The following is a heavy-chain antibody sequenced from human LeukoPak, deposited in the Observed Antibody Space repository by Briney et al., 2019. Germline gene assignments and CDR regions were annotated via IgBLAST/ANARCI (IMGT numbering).Heavy chain of an antibody. CDR1: GYTFTDYY. Sequence: VASVTVSCKASGYTFTDYYMHWVRQAPGQGLEWMGWINPDSGVTNYPQKFQGRVTMTRDTSSSTAYMELIRLRSDDTAVYYCARDGTFDIWGQGTMVTVSS. D-gene: IGHD2-15*01. V-gene: IGHV1-2*02. CDR2: INPDSGVT. CDR3: ARDGTFDI. J-gene: IGHJ3*02.